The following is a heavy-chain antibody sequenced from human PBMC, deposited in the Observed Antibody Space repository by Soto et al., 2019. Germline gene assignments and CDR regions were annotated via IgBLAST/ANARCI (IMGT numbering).Heavy chain of an antibody. J-gene: IGHJ5*02. CDR1: GGTFSSET. D-gene: IGHD2-2*02. V-gene: IGHV1-69*01. CDR3: ATLVPAPIKLFPRLGWFDP. Sequence: QVQLVQSGAEVKKPGSSVKVSCKASGGTFSSETITWVRQAPGQGLEWMGGIIPISETANYAQNFRGRVTIIADESTSTVYLELSSLRSEDTAVYYCATLVPAPIKLFPRLGWFDPWGQGTLVTVSS. CDR2: IIPISETA.